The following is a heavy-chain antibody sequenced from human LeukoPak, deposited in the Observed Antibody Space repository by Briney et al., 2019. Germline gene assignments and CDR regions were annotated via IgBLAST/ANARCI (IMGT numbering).Heavy chain of an antibody. J-gene: IGHJ4*02. D-gene: IGHD5-18*01. CDR1: GFTFSSYG. V-gene: IGHV3-30*02. CDR2: IRYAGSSK. Sequence: PGGSLRLSCAASGFTFSSYGMHWVRQAPDKGLEWVAFIRYAGSSKYYADSVKGRSTISRDNSKSTLYLQMHTLTADDTAVYFCVSRGLSNVGLSGVGVDSYAYWGQGILVTVSS. CDR3: VSRGLSNVGLSGVGVDSYAY.